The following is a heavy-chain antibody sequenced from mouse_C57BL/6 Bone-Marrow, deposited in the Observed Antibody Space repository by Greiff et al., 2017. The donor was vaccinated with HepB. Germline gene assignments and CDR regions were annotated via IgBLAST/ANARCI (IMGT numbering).Heavy chain of an antibody. CDR1: GFTFSDYY. CDR3: ARQIYDGYFVFDY. CDR2: ISNGGGST. V-gene: IGHV5-12*01. Sequence: EVHLVESGGGLVQPGGSLKLSCAASGFTFSDYYMYWVRQTPEKRLEWVAYISNGGGSTYYPDTVKGRFTISRDNAKNTLYLQMSRLKSEDTAMYYCARQIYDGYFVFDYWGQGTTLTVSS. D-gene: IGHD2-3*01. J-gene: IGHJ2*01.